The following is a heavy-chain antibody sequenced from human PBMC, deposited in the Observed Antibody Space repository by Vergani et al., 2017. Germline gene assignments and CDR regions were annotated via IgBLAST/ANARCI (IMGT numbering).Heavy chain of an antibody. Sequence: QVQLVESGGGVVQPGRSLRLSCAASGFTFSSYGMHWVRQAPGKGPEWVAVISYDGSNKYYADSVKGRFTISRDNSKNTLYLQMNSLRAEDTAVYYCAKERDYYDSSCDYWGQGTLVTVSS. D-gene: IGHD3-22*01. CDR2: ISYDGSNK. V-gene: IGHV3-30*18. CDR3: AKERDYYDSSCDY. J-gene: IGHJ4*02. CDR1: GFTFSSYG.